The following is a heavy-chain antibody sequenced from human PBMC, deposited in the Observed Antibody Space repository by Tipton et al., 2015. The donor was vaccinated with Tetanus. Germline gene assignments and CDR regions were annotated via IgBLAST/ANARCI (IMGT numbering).Heavy chain of an antibody. CDR2: IYQTDST. CDR3: ARGGSYSYGPRGFDL. J-gene: IGHJ2*01. D-gene: IGHD5-18*01. CDR1: GALLTTGGYS. V-gene: IGHV4-30-2*01. Sequence: TLSLTCNVSGALLTTGGYSWGWIRQPRGQGLEWLGYIYQTDSTYYNPSVRGRLTLSLQRSKNQVSLKLTSLTVADTAVYYCARGGSYSYGPRGFDLWGRGTLVTVSS.